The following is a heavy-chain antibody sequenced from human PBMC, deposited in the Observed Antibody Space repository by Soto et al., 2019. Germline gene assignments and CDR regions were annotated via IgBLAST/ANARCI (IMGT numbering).Heavy chain of an antibody. CDR3: ARQMPTDLPDLDL. D-gene: IGHD4-4*01. Sequence: EVQLVESGGGLVQPGGSLRLSCAASGFSFKNYAMNWVRQAPGKGLEWISHISDSETAIYYAESVAGRFTISRDNAKRSLYMQMTSLTVADTAVSDCARQMPTDLPDLDLWGQGTLATVS. CDR1: GFSFKNYA. V-gene: IGHV3-48*03. J-gene: IGHJ4*02. CDR2: ISDSETAI.